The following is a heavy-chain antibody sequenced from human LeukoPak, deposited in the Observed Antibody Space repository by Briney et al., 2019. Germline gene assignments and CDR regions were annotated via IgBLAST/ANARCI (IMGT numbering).Heavy chain of an antibody. J-gene: IGHJ4*02. Sequence: ASVKVSCKASGYTFTSYGISWVRQAPGQGLEWMGWINPNGGGTNYAQKFQGRVTMTRDTSISTAYMELSRLRSDDTAVYYCAKGYCSSTSCYTADYWGQGTLVTVSS. D-gene: IGHD2-2*02. CDR1: GYTFTSYG. V-gene: IGHV1-2*02. CDR2: INPNGGGT. CDR3: AKGYCSSTSCYTADY.